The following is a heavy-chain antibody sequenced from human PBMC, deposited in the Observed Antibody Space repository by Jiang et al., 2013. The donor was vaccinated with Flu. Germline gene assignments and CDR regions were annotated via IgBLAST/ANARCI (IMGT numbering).Heavy chain of an antibody. J-gene: IGHJ4*02. V-gene: IGHV4-4*02. CDR3: ARGFKARSANVWGFDS. CDR1: GGSISTINW. CDR2: VYHSGGT. Sequence: GLVKPSGTLSLTCAVSGGSISTINWWSWVRQTPEKGLEWIGEVYHSGGTNYSPSFQSRVTISVDKSRNQFSLNLNSVTAADSAVYYCARGFKARSANVWGFDSWGQGTLVIVSS. D-gene: IGHD7-27*01.